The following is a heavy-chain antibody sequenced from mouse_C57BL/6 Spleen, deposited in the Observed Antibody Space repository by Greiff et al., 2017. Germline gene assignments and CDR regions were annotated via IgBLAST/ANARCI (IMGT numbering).Heavy chain of an antibody. CDR3: VSYGNYVWFAD. V-gene: IGHV14-2*01. CDR2: IDPEDGET. J-gene: IGHJ3*01. D-gene: IGHD2-1*01. Sequence: VQLKQSGAELVKPGASVKLSCTASGFNIKDYYMHWVKQRTEQGLEWIGRIDPEDGETKYAPTFQGKATITADTSSNTAYLQLSSLTSEDTAVYYCVSYGNYVWFADWGQGTLVTVSA. CDR1: GFNIKDYY.